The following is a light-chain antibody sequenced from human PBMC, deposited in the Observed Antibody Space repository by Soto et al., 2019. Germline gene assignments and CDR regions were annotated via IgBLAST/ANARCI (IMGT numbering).Light chain of an antibody. CDR1: QSVSSY. V-gene: IGKV3-11*01. CDR3: QQRRSWPRA. CDR2: DAS. Sequence: EIVLTQSPATLSLSPGERATLSCRASQSVSSYLAWFQHKPGQAPRLLIYDASNRATGIPARFSGSGSGTDFTLTISSLEPEDFAVYYCQQRRSWPRAFGQGTKVQFQ. J-gene: IGKJ1*01.